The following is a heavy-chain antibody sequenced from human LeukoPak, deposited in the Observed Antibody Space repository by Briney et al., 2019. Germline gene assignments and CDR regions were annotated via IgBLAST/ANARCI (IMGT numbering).Heavy chain of an antibody. Sequence: SVKVSCKASGGTFSSYAISWVRQAPGQGREWMGGIIPIFGTANYAQKFQGRVTITADKSTSTAYMELSSLRSEDTAVYYCAKDTKYYYDSSGYYGHYFDYWGQGTLVTVSS. J-gene: IGHJ4*02. CDR1: GGTFSSYA. D-gene: IGHD3-22*01. CDR3: AKDTKYYYDSSGYYGHYFDY. V-gene: IGHV1-69*06. CDR2: IIPIFGTA.